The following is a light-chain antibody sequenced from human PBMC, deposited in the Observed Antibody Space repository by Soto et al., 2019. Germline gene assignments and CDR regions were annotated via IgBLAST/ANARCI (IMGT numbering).Light chain of an antibody. J-gene: IGKJ4*01. Sequence: EIVLTQSPGTLSLSPGERATLSCRASQSVSSNYLAWYQQKPGQAPRLLIYAASSRATGIPDRFSGSGSGTDFTLTISRLEPEDFAVYYCQQFVSSPLTFGGGTKVEIK. V-gene: IGKV3-20*01. CDR1: QSVSSNY. CDR2: AAS. CDR3: QQFVSSPLT.